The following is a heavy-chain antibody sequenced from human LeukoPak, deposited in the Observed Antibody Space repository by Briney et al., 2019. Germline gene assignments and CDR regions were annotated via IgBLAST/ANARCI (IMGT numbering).Heavy chain of an antibody. J-gene: IGHJ4*02. CDR1: GFTFSSYW. CDR3: ARELRFLDWLAFDS. Sequence: GSLRLSCAASGFTFSSYWMSWLRQAPGKGLEGIGYIYYSGSTNYNPSLKSRVTISVDTSKNQFSLKLSSLTAADTAVYYCARELRFLDWLAFDSWGQGTPVTVSP. D-gene: IGHD3/OR15-3a*01. CDR2: IYYSGST. V-gene: IGHV4-59*12.